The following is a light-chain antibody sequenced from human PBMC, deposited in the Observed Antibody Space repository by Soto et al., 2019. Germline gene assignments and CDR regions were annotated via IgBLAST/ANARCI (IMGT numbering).Light chain of an antibody. V-gene: IGLV2-14*03. CDR1: SSDVGGYNF. J-gene: IGLJ2*01. Sequence: QSALTQPASVSGSPGQSITISCTGTSSDVGGYNFVSWYQQHPGKAPKLMIYDVTNRPSGISNRFSGSKSGNTASLTISGLQAEDEADYYCNSYGGTSTPVVFGGGTKVTV. CDR3: NSYGGTSTPVV. CDR2: DVT.